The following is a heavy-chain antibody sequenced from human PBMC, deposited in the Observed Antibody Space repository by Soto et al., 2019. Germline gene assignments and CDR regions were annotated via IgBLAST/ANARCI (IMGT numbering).Heavy chain of an antibody. Sequence: GGSLRLSCAASGFTFSSYAMSWVRQAPGKGLEWVSAISGSGGSTYYADSVKGRFTISRDNSKNTLYLQMNSLRAEDTAVYYCAKDKVKDDILTGYPYYYYGMDVWGQGTTVTVSS. CDR2: ISGSGGST. J-gene: IGHJ6*02. V-gene: IGHV3-23*01. CDR3: AKDKVKDDILTGYPYYYYGMDV. D-gene: IGHD3-9*01. CDR1: GFTFSSYA.